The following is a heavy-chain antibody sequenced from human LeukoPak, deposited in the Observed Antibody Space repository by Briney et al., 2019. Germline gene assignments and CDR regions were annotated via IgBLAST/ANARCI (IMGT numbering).Heavy chain of an antibody. CDR1: GYSISSGYY. Sequence: SETLSLTCTVSGYSISSGYYWGWIRQPPGKGLEWIGSIYHSGSTYYNPSLKSRVTISVGTSKNQFSLKLSSVTAADTAVYYCARPRYDFWSGYPGHSYWYFDLWGRGTLVTVSS. CDR3: ARPRYDFWSGYPGHSYWYFDL. CDR2: IYHSGST. J-gene: IGHJ2*01. V-gene: IGHV4-38-2*02. D-gene: IGHD3-3*01.